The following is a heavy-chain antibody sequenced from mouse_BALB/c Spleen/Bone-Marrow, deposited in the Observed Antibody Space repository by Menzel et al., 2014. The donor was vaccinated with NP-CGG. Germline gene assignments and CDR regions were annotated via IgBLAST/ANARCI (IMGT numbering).Heavy chain of an antibody. CDR3: ARSHGSSPFDY. D-gene: IGHD1-1*01. J-gene: IGHJ2*01. Sequence: VQLQQSGAELVKPGASVKLSCTASGFNIKDTYMHWVKQRPEQGLEWIGRIDPANGNTKYDPKFQGKATITADTSSNTAYLQLSSLTSEDTAVYYCARSHGSSPFDYWGQGTTLTVSS. CDR1: GFNIKDTY. V-gene: IGHV14-3*02. CDR2: IDPANGNT.